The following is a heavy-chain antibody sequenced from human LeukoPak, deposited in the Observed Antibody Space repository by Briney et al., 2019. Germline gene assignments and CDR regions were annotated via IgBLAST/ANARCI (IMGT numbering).Heavy chain of an antibody. CDR2: FTGVGEST. CDR3: ALFEFDY. CDR1: GFSFSSYA. V-gene: IGHV3-23*01. J-gene: IGHJ4*02. D-gene: IGHD2-21*01. Sequence: HSGGSLRLPCEASGFSFSSYAMNWVRQALGKGLEWVAAFTGVGESTYYADSVKGRFTISRDNSKNTLYLQMNSLRAEDTAVYYCALFEFDYWGQGTLVTVSS.